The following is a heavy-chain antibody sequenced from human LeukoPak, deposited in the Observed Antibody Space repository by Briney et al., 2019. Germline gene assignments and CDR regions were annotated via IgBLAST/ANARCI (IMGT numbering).Heavy chain of an antibody. D-gene: IGHD5-12*01. CDR2: ISAYNGNT. CDR1: GYTFTSYG. V-gene: IGHV1-18*01. J-gene: IGHJ6*02. CDR3: ARDGTSGYIMDYYYYGMDV. Sequence: ASVTVSCKASGYTFTSYGISWVRQAPGQGLEWMGWISAYNGNTNYAQKLQGRVTMTTDTSTSTAYMELRSLRSDDTAVYYCARDGTSGYIMDYYYYGMDVWGQGTTVTVSS.